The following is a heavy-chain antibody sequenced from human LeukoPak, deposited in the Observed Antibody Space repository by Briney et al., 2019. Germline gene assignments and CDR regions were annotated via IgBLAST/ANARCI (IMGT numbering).Heavy chain of an antibody. J-gene: IGHJ6*03. CDR3: ARAGYERGYYYMDV. D-gene: IGHD5-18*01. V-gene: IGHV4-61*01. CDR1: GGSISSGSYY. CDR2: IYYSGST. Sequence: PSETLSLTCTVSGGSISSGSYYWSWIRQPPGKGLEWIGNIYYSGSTNYNPSLKSRVTISVDTSKNQFSLNLSSVTAADTAVYYCARAGYERGYYYMDVWGKGTTVTVSS.